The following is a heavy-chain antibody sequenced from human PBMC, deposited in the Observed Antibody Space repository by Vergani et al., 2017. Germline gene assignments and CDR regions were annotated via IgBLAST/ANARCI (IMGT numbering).Heavy chain of an antibody. Sequence: QLQLQESGSGLVKPSQTLSFTCAVSGGSISSGGYSWSWIRKPPGKGLEWIGYIYHSGSPYYNPSLKSRVTISVNRSKNQFSLKLSSVTAADTAVYYGARMGGMATMSFYYSGMDVWGQGTTVTVSS. CDR2: IYHSGSP. CDR3: ARMGGMATMSFYYSGMDV. J-gene: IGHJ6*02. CDR1: GGSISSGGYS. V-gene: IGHV4-30-2*01. D-gene: IGHD5-24*01.